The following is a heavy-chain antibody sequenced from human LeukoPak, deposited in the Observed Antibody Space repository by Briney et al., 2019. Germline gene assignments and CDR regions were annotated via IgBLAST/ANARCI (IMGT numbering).Heavy chain of an antibody. CDR1: GGSISSYY. V-gene: IGHV4-4*07. J-gene: IGHJ4*02. CDR3: AREWEYSSSWYKDY. CDR2: IYTSGNT. D-gene: IGHD6-13*01. Sequence: SETLSLTCTVSGGSISSYYWSWIRQPAGKGLEWIGRIYTSGNTNYNPSLKSRVTMSVETSKNQLSLKLSSVTAADTAVYYCAREWEYSSSWYKDYWGQGTLVTVSS.